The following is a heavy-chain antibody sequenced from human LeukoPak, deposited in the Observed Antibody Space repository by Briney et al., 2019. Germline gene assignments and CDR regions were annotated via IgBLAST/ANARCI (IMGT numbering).Heavy chain of an antibody. CDR2: ISSSSSTI. J-gene: IGHJ4*02. V-gene: IGHV3-48*01. D-gene: IGHD1-26*01. Sequence: GGSLRLSCAASGFTFSSYSMNWVRQAPGKGLEWVSYISSSSSTIYYADSVKGRFTISRDNAKNSLYLQMNSLRAEDTAVYYCARSPPGGSHPPFDYWGQGTLVTVSS. CDR1: GFTFSSYS. CDR3: ARSPPGGSHPPFDY.